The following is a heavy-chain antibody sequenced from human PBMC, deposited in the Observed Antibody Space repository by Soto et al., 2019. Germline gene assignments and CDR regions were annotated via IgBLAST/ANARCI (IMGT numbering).Heavy chain of an antibody. V-gene: IGHV3-7*04. J-gene: IGHJ3*01. D-gene: IGHD2-21*01. CDR3: ARDLSPPGEFFYDAFDV. CDR1: GFTFSAFW. Sequence: EVQLVESGGGLVQPGESLRLSCAASGFTFSAFWMTWLRQAPGKGLEWVANIKRDGTVTHYGDSVEGRCTLSRDNAQNSLVLQLNSLRPEDTAMYSCARDLSPPGEFFYDAFDVWGQGTVVTVSS. CDR2: IKRDGTVT.